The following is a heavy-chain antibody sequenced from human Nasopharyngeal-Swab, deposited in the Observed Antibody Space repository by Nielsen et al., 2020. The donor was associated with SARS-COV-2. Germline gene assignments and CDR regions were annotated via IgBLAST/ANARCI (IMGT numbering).Heavy chain of an antibody. CDR2: ISWNSGSI. CDR1: GFSVSYNY. V-gene: IGHV3-9*01. J-gene: IGHJ6*02. Sequence: SLKISCEVSGFSVSYNYMSWVRQAPGKGLEWVSGISWNSGSIGYADSVKGRFTISRDNAKNSLYLQMNSLRAEDTALYYCAKDIGITMVRGLLGGMAAWAQGPPSPS. D-gene: IGHD3-10*01. CDR3: AKDIGITMVRGLLGGMAA.